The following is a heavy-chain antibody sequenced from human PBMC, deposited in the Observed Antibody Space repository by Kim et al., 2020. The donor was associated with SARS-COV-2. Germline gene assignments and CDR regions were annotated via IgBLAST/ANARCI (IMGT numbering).Heavy chain of an antibody. CDR2: ISGRGGST. Sequence: GGSLRLSCAASGFTFSSYAMSWVRQAPGKGLEWVSAISGRGGSTYYADSVKGRFTISRDNSKNTLYLQMNSLRAEDTAVYYCAKPKPISGPRPHYYDSSGYLSPRYYFDYWGQGTLVTVSS. J-gene: IGHJ4*02. D-gene: IGHD3-22*01. CDR3: AKPKPISGPRPHYYDSSGYLSPRYYFDY. CDR1: GFTFSSYA. V-gene: IGHV3-23*01.